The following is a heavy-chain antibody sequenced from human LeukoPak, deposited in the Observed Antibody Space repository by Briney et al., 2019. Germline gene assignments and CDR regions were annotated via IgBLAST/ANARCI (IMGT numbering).Heavy chain of an antibody. CDR2: IYYSGST. V-gene: IGHV4-59*01. D-gene: IGHD3-9*01. CDR3: AREGTYYDILTGYYSRPFDY. CDR1: GGSISSYY. Sequence: SETLSLTCTVSGGSISSYYWSWIRQPPGKGLEWIGYIYYSGSTNYNPSLKSRVTISVDTSKNQFSLKLSSVTAADTAVYYCAREGTYYDILTGYYSRPFDYWGQGTLVTVSS. J-gene: IGHJ4*02.